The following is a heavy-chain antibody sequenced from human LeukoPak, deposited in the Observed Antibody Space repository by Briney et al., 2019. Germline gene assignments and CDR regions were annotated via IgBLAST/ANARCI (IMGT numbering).Heavy chain of an antibody. V-gene: IGHV4-59*08. J-gene: IGHJ4*02. D-gene: IGHD2-21*02. CDR3: ARGYCGGDCYLDY. Sequence: PPETLSPTRSLSGGSPSSLYWSWVRQPAGQGREWFGYIYYSGSTKYNPSLKSRVTISVDTSKHQFSLKLSSVTAADTAVYYCARGYCGGDCYLDYWGQGTLVTVSS. CDR1: GGSPSSLY. CDR2: IYYSGST.